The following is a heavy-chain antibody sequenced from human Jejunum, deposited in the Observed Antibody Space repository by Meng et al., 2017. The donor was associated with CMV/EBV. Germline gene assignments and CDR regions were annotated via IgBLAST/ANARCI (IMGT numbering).Heavy chain of an antibody. J-gene: IGHJ4*02. V-gene: IGHV1-3*01. Sequence: KTSGYSFPFNAMHWVRQAHGLRLEWMAWINPGNGDTEYSQKFQNRLTITVDTSANTASMELSSLRSEDTAVYYCAREGFSSGWSHFDSWGQGTLVTVSS. CDR1: GYSFPFNA. CDR3: AREGFSSGWSHFDS. D-gene: IGHD6-19*01. CDR2: INPGNGDT.